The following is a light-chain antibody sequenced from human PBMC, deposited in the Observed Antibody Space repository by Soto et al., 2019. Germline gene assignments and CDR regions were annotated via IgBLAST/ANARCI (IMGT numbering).Light chain of an antibody. J-gene: IGKJ5*01. V-gene: IGKV2-30*02. CDR1: QSLVHSDGIAY. Sequence: VVMTQSPLSLPVTLGQPASISCRSNQSLVHSDGIAYFSWFQQRPGRSPRRLIYKVSNRDSGVPARFSGSGSGTDFALKISRVEAEYVGVYYGMQGTHWPITFGQGTRLEIK. CDR2: KVS. CDR3: MQGTHWPIT.